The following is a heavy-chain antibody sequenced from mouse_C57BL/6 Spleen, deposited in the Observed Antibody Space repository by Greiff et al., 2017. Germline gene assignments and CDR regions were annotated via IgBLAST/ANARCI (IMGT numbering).Heavy chain of an antibody. CDR1: GYTFTSYW. D-gene: IGHD1-3*01. Sequence: QVQLKQPGAELVMPGASVKLSCKASGYTFTSYWMHWVKQRPGQGLEWIGEIDPSDSYTNYNQKFKGKSTLTVDKSSSTAYMQLSSLTSEDSAVYYCARFVKAMDYWGQGTSVTGSS. CDR2: IDPSDSYT. J-gene: IGHJ4*01. V-gene: IGHV1-69*01. CDR3: ARFVKAMDY.